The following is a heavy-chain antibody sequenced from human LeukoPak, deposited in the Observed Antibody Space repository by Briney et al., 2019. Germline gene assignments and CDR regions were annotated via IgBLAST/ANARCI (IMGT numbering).Heavy chain of an antibody. V-gene: IGHV1-8*03. CDR3: ARAVTIFGVVTTMDV. J-gene: IGHJ6*04. Sequence: ASVKVSCKASGGTFSSYAISWVRQAPGQGLEWMGWMNPNSGNTGYAQKFQGRVTITRNTSISTAYMELSSLRSEDTAVYYCARAVTIFGVVTTMDVWGKGTTVTVSS. D-gene: IGHD3-3*01. CDR2: MNPNSGNT. CDR1: GGTFSSYA.